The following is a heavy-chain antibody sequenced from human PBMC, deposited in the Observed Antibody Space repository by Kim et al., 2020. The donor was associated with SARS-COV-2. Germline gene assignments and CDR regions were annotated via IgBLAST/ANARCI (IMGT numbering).Heavy chain of an antibody. CDR3: ARDPPYCSGGSCYWFDY. D-gene: IGHD2-15*01. Sequence: FQGRVTMTTGTSTSTVYMELNSLRSEDTAVYYCARDPPYCSGGSCYWFDYWGQGTLVTVSS. J-gene: IGHJ4*02. V-gene: IGHV1-46*01.